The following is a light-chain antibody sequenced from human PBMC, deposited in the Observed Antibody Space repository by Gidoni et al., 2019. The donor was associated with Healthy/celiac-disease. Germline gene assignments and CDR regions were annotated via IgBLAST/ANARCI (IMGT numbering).Light chain of an antibody. CDR3: QQRSNWLT. J-gene: IGKJ5*01. CDR1: QSVSSY. CDR2: DAS. Sequence: IALTQSPATLSLSPGERATLSCRASQSVSSYLAWYQQKPGQAPRLLIYDASNRATGIPARFSGGGSGADFTLTISSLEPEDFAVYYCQQRSNWLTFGQGTRLEIK. V-gene: IGKV3-11*01.